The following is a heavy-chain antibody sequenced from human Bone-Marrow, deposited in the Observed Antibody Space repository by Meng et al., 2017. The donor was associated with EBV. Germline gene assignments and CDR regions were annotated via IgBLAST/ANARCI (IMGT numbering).Heavy chain of an antibody. CDR1: GYTFTSYA. Sequence: QVQLVQSGAEVKKPGASVKVSCKASGYTFTSYAMHWVRQAPGQRLEWMGWINAGNGNTKYSQKFQGRVTITRDTSASTAYMELSSLRSEDTAVYYCARAPPLWFGELLSLYYWGQGTLVTVSS. CDR3: ARAPPLWFGELLSLYY. CDR2: INAGNGNT. V-gene: IGHV1-3*01. D-gene: IGHD3-10*01. J-gene: IGHJ4*02.